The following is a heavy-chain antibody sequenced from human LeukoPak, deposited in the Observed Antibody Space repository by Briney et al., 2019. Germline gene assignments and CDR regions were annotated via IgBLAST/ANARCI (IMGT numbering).Heavy chain of an antibody. CDR3: ARHGVSTSWFYNWFDP. D-gene: IGHD6-13*01. V-gene: IGHV4-39*07. CDR1: GGSISSSSYY. Sequence: SETLSLTCTVSGGSISSSSYYWGWIRQPPGKGLEWIGEIYHSGSTNYNPSLKSRVTISVDKSKNQFSLKLSSVTAADTAVYYCARHGVSTSWFYNWFDPWGQGTLVTVSS. J-gene: IGHJ5*02. CDR2: IYHSGST.